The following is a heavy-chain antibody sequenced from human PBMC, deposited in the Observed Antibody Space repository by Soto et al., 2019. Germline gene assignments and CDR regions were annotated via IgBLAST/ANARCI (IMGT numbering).Heavy chain of an antibody. D-gene: IGHD3-3*01. CDR1: GFTFSSYG. J-gene: IGHJ6*02. Sequence: QVQLVESGGGVVQPGRSLRLSCAASGFTFSSYGMHWVRQAPGKGLEWVAVISYDGSNKYYADSVKGRFTISRDNSKNXXYLQMNSLRAEDTAVYYCAKDRERFWSGVQYGMDVWGQGTTVTVSS. CDR2: ISYDGSNK. CDR3: AKDRERFWSGVQYGMDV. V-gene: IGHV3-30*18.